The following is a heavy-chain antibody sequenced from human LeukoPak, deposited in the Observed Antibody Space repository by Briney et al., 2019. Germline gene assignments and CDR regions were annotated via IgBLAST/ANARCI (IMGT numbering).Heavy chain of an antibody. CDR3: AREFKEGWYRSFDY. Sequence: GGSLRLSCAASGFTVSSNYMSWVRQAPGKGLEWVSVIYSGGSTYYADSVKGRFTISRDNSKNTLYLQMNSLRAEDTAVYYCAREFKEGWYRSFDYWGQGTLVTVSS. V-gene: IGHV3-53*01. D-gene: IGHD6-19*01. CDR2: IYSGGST. J-gene: IGHJ4*02. CDR1: GFTVSSNY.